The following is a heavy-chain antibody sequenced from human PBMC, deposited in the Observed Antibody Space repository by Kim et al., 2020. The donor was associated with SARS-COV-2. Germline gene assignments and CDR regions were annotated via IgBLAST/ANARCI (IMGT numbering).Heavy chain of an antibody. CDR2: IIPIFGTA. D-gene: IGHD3-16*01. CDR1: GGTFSSYA. V-gene: IGHV1-69*13. Sequence: SVKVSCKASGGTFSSYAISWVRQAPGQGLEWMGGIIPIFGTANYAQKFQGRVTITADESTSTAYMELSSLRSEDTAVYYCARDWGSGGPNIIHGGYYYGMDVWGQGTTVTVSS. J-gene: IGHJ6*02. CDR3: ARDWGSGGPNIIHGGYYYGMDV.